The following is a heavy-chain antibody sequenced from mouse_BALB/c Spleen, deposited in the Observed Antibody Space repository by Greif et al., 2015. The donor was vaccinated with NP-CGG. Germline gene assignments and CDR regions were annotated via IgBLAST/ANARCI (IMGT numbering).Heavy chain of an antibody. J-gene: IGHJ4*01. V-gene: IGHV5-9-1*01. CDR2: ISSGGSYT. CDR1: GFTFSSYA. Sequence: EVKLMESGGGLVKPGGSLKLSCAASGFTFSSYAMSWVRQTPEKRLEWVATISSGGSYTYYPDSVKGRFTISRDNAKNTLYLQMSSLRSEDTAMYYCARAYYAMDYWGQGTSVTVSS. CDR3: ARAYYAMDY.